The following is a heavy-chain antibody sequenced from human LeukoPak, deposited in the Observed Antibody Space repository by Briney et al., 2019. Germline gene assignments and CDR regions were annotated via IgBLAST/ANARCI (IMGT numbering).Heavy chain of an antibody. J-gene: IGHJ5*02. CDR1: VGFLRSYY. V-gene: IGHV4-59*01. D-gene: IGHD3-10*01. CDR3: AREINYYGSGSYFYRRERNWFDP. CDR2: IYYSGCN. Sequence: SESVSLTRTVCVGFLRSYYWSWIRQPPARGLEGIGYIYYSGCNNYNPSLKSRVTISEDTSKNQFSLKLSSVTAADTAVYYWAREINYYGSGSYFYRRERNWFDPWGQGTLVTVSS.